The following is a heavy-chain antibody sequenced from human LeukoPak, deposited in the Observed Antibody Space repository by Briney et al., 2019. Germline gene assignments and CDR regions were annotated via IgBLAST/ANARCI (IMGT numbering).Heavy chain of an antibody. CDR3: ASGIAARPFLFDYYMDV. V-gene: IGHV1-2*02. CDR2: INPNSGGT. J-gene: IGHJ6*03. Sequence: ASVKVSCKASGYTFTGYYMHWVRQAPGQGLEWMGWINPNSGGTNYAQKFQGRVTMTRDTSISTAYMELSRLRSDDTAVYYCASGIAARPFLFDYYMDVWGKGTTVTVAS. CDR1: GYTFTGYY. D-gene: IGHD6-6*01.